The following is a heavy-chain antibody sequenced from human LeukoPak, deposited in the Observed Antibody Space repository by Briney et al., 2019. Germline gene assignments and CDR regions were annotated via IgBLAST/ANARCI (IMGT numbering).Heavy chain of an antibody. CDR2: ITSSGNYI. J-gene: IGHJ4*02. CDR1: GITFSRYY. V-gene: IGHV3-21*01. CDR3: ATPPDYFDY. Sequence: GGSLRLSCAASGITFSRYYMTWVRQAPGKGLEWVSSITSSGNYIYYADSVKGRFTISRDNAKNSLYLQMNSLRAEDTAVYYCATPPDYFDYWGQGTLVTVSS.